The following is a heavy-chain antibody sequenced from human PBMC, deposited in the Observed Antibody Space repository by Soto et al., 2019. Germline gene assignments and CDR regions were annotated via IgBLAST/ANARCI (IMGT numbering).Heavy chain of an antibody. J-gene: IGHJ4*02. Sequence: GGSLRLSCAASGFTFSSYSMNWVRQAPGKGLEWVSSISSSSSYIYYADSVKGRFTISRDNAKNSLYLQMNSLRAEDTAVYYCARAPNDYGDYGFDYWGQGTLVTVSS. D-gene: IGHD4-17*01. CDR1: GFTFSSYS. CDR2: ISSSSSYI. CDR3: ARAPNDYGDYGFDY. V-gene: IGHV3-21*01.